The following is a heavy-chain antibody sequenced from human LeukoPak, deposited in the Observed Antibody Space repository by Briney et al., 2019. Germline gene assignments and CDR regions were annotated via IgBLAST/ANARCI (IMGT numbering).Heavy chain of an antibody. Sequence: GGSLRLSCAASGFTFNNYAMSWVRQAPGKGLEWVANIKQDGSVKQYVDSMKGRFTISRDNAKNSLYLQMNSLRAEDTAVYYCARDRDDGGFEYWGQGTLVTVSS. CDR3: ARDRDDGGFEY. CDR2: IKQDGSVK. V-gene: IGHV3-7*01. D-gene: IGHD4-23*01. CDR1: GFTFNNYA. J-gene: IGHJ4*02.